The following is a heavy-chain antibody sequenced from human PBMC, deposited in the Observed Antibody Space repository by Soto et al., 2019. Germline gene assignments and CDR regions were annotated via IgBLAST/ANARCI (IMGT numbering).Heavy chain of an antibody. Sequence: QVQLQESGPGLVKPSETLSLTCTVSGGSINNNYWIWVRQPPGKPLEFIGYIHYTGTTNYTPALKSRVTISVDTSKNKLSLKLTSVTAADTAMYYCARIKGGYTATFDSWGQGTLVTVSS. CDR3: ARIKGGYTATFDS. V-gene: IGHV4-59*01. CDR1: GGSINNNY. CDR2: IHYTGTT. D-gene: IGHD5-18*01. J-gene: IGHJ4*02.